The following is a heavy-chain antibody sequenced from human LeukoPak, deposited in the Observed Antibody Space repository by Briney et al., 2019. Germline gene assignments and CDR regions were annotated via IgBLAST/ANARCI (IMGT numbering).Heavy chain of an antibody. CDR2: IWYDGSNK. Sequence: GGSLRLSCAASGFTFSSYGMHWVRQAPGKGLGWVAVIWYDGSNKYYADSVKGRFTISRDNSKNTLYLQMNSLRAEDTAVYYCAKGIVVAHSYYYYYMDVWGKGTTVTVSS. D-gene: IGHD3-22*01. J-gene: IGHJ6*03. V-gene: IGHV3-33*06. CDR1: GFTFSSYG. CDR3: AKGIVVAHSYYYYYMDV.